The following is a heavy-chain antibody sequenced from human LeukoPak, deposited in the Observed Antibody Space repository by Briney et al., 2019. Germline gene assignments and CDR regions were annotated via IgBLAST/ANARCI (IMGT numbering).Heavy chain of an antibody. CDR2: IWYDGSNK. J-gene: IGHJ4*02. D-gene: IGHD1-26*01. CDR1: GFTFSSYG. V-gene: IGHV3-33*01. CDR3: ARDVKGELLYYFDY. Sequence: PGGSLRLSCAASGFTFSSYGMHWVRQAPGKGLEWVAVIWYDGSNKYYADSVKGRFTISRDNSKNTLYLQMSSLRAEDTAVYYCARDVKGELLYYFDYWGQGTLVTVSS.